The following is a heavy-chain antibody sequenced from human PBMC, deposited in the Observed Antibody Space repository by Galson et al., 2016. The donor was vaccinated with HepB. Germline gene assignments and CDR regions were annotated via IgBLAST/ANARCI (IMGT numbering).Heavy chain of an antibody. J-gene: IGHJ4*02. CDR1: GFTFTSYG. V-gene: IGHV3-30*18. CDR3: AKDITTYNRNYGGPFDY. CDR2: ITYDGSNK. D-gene: IGHD1-7*01. Sequence: SLRLSCAASGFTFTSYGMHWVRQAPGKGLEWVAVITYDGSNKYYADSVKGRFTISRDNSKNTLYLQMNSLRAEDKAVYYRAKDITTYNRNYGGPFDYWGQGTLVTVSS.